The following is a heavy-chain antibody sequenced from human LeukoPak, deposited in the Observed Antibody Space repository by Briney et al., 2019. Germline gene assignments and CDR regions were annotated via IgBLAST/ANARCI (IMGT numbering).Heavy chain of an antibody. Sequence: GGSLRLSCVASGFTLSNNAMAWVRQAPGKGLEWVSALGGSDDRTDYADSVQGRFTISRDNSKNTLYLQMNSLRAEDTAVYYCAKDLEYSSSSGPDYWGQGTLVTVSS. CDR3: AKDLEYSSSSGPDY. CDR1: GFTLSNNA. D-gene: IGHD6-6*01. CDR2: LGGSDDRT. J-gene: IGHJ4*02. V-gene: IGHV3-23*01.